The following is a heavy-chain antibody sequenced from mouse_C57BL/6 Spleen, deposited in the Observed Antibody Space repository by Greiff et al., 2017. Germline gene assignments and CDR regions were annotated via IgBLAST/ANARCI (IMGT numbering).Heavy chain of an antibody. CDR1: GYSFTSYY. CDR2: IYPGSGNT. D-gene: IGHD3-3*01. V-gene: IGHV1-66*01. CDR3: ARKLGTDYYAMDY. J-gene: IGHJ4*01. Sequence: VQLQQSGPELVKPGASVKISCKASGYSFTSYYIHWVKQRPGQGLEWIGWIYPGSGNTKYNEKFKGKATLTADTSSSTAYMQLSSLTSEDSAVYYCARKLGTDYYAMDYWGQGTSVTVSS.